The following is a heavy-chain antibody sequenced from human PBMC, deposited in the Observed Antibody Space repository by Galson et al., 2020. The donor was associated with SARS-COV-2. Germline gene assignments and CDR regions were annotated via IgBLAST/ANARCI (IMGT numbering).Heavy chain of an antibody. Sequence: GESLKISCAASGFKFQDYGMSWVRQAPGKGLEWVSGINWDGGNTHYADSVKGRFTISRDSAKNSLYLQMNSLRAEDTALYYCARDDSSSWNYFESWGQGTLVTVSS. J-gene: IGHJ4*02. D-gene: IGHD6-13*01. CDR2: INWDGGNT. CDR1: GFKFQDYG. V-gene: IGHV3-20*04. CDR3: ARDDSSSWNYFES.